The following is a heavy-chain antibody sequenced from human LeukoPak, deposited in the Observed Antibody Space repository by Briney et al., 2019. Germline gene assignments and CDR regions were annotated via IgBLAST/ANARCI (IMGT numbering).Heavy chain of an antibody. V-gene: IGHV4-38-2*02. CDR2: IYHNGNT. CDR1: TYSISSGYY. Sequence: PSETLSLTCTVSTYSISSGYYWGWIRQPPGKGLGWIGNIYHNGNTYYNPSLKSRVTISVDTSKNQFSLKLSSVTAADTAVYYCARDLYCSSTSCYGGWFDPWGQGTLVTVSS. CDR3: ARDLYCSSTSCYGGWFDP. J-gene: IGHJ5*02. D-gene: IGHD2-2*01.